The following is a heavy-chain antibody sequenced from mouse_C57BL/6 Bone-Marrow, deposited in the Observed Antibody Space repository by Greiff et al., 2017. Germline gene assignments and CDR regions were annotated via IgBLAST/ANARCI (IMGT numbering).Heavy chain of an antibody. Sequence: QVQLKQPGAELVRPGSSVKLSCKASGYTFTSYWMHWVKQRPIQGLEWIGNIDPSDSGTHYNQKFKDKATLTVDKSSSTAYMQLSSLTSEDSAVYYCARGGWLPLGYWGQGTTLTVSS. CDR3: ARGGWLPLGY. V-gene: IGHV1-52*01. D-gene: IGHD2-3*01. CDR1: GYTFTSYW. CDR2: IDPSDSGT. J-gene: IGHJ2*01.